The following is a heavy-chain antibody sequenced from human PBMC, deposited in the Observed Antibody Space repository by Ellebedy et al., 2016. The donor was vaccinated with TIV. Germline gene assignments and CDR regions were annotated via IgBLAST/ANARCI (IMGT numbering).Heavy chain of an antibody. D-gene: IGHD1-26*01. CDR1: GYTFTSYY. Sequence: ASVKVSCKASGYTFTSYYMHWVRQAPGQGLEWMGIINPSGGSTSYAQKLQGRVTMTRDTPTSTVYMELSSLRSEDTAVYYCATDGRIVGATGAFDYWGQGTLVTVSS. V-gene: IGHV1-46*04. CDR3: ATDGRIVGATGAFDY. CDR2: INPSGGST. J-gene: IGHJ4*02.